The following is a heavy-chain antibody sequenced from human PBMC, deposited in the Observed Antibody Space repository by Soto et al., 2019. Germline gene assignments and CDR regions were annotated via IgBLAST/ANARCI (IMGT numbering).Heavy chain of an antibody. V-gene: IGHV1-3*01. J-gene: IGHJ4*02. D-gene: IGHD7-27*01. CDR2: INAGYGNT. CDR1: GYTFSSCG. Sequence: ASVKVSWKDSGYTFSSCGMHWVRQAPGQRLEWMGWINAGYGNTKSSQKFQDRVTISRDTSASTAYMELSSLRSEDTAVYYCARDTGDGTFDFWGQGTLVTVSS. CDR3: ARDTGDGTFDF.